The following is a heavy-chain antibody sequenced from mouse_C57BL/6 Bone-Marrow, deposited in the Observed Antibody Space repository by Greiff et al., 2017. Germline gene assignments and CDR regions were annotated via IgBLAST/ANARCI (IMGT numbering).Heavy chain of an antibody. J-gene: IGHJ4*01. V-gene: IGHV2-2*01. D-gene: IGHD2-4*01. Sequence: QVQLKESGPGLVQPSQSLSITCTVSGFSLTSYGVHWVRQSPGKGLEWLGVIWSGGSTDYNAAFISRLSISKDNSKSQVFFKMNSLQADDTAIYYCARNGGYDYDDAMDYWGQGTSVTVSS. CDR3: ARNGGYDYDDAMDY. CDR2: IWSGGST. CDR1: GFSLTSYG.